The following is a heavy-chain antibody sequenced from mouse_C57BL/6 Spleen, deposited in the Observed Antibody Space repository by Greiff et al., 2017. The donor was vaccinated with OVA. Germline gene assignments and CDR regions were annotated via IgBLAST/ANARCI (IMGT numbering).Heavy chain of an antibody. CDR3: ARDGYYGSRGAMDY. Sequence: VQLQQSGPELVKPGASVKIPCKASGYTFTDYNMDWVKQSHGKSLEWIGDINPNNGGTIYNQKFKGKATLTVDKSSSTAYMELRSLTSEDTAVYYCARDGYYGSRGAMDYWGQGTSVTVSS. CDR2: INPNNGGT. V-gene: IGHV1-18*01. CDR1: GYTFTDYN. D-gene: IGHD1-1*01. J-gene: IGHJ4*01.